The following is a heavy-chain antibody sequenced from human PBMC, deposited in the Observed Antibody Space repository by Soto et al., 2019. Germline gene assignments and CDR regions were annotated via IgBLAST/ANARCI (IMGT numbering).Heavy chain of an antibody. CDR1: GGSFSGYY. D-gene: IGHD5-12*01. CDR2: INHSGST. Sequence: PSETLSLTCAVYGGSFSGYYWSWIRQPPGKGLEWIGEINHSGSTNYNPSLKSRVTISVDTSKNQFSLKLSSVTAADTAVYYCAREGYSGYGFDYWGQGTLVTVSS. CDR3: AREGYSGYGFDY. V-gene: IGHV4-34*01. J-gene: IGHJ4*02.